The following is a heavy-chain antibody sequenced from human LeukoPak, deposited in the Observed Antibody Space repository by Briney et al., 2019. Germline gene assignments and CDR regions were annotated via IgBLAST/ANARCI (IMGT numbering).Heavy chain of an antibody. CDR2: IYASGST. D-gene: IGHD6-19*01. J-gene: IGHJ4*02. CDR1: GGSISSYY. V-gene: IGHV4-4*07. Sequence: PSETLSLTCTVSGGSISSYYWSWIRQPAGEGLEWIGRIYASGSTNYNPSLNSRVTMSVDASKNQFSLKLSSVTAADTAVYYCARDFGSSGWYDYWGQGTLVTVSS. CDR3: ARDFGSSGWYDY.